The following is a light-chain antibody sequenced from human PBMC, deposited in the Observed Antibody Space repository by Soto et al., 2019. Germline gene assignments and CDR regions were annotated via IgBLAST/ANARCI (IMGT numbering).Light chain of an antibody. CDR1: SIDVGGYNY. J-gene: IGLJ1*01. V-gene: IGLV2-14*01. CDR2: EVS. Sequence: LTQPASVSGSPGQSITISCTGTSIDVGGYNYVSWYQQHPGKAPKLMIYEVSNRPSGVSNRFSGSKSGNTASLTISGLQAEDEADYYCSSYTSSSTLNYVFXTGTKVTVL. CDR3: SSYTSSSTLNYV.